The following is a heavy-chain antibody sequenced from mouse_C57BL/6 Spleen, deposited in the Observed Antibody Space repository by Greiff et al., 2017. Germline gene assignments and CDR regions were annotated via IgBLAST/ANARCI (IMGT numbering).Heavy chain of an antibody. CDR3: ARQERRGMDWYFDV. Sequence: QVQLQQPGAELVRPGSSVKLSCKASGYTFTSYWMHWVKQRPIQGLEWIGNIDPSDSETHYNQKFKDKATLTVDKSSSTAYMQLSSLTSEDSAVYYCARQERRGMDWYFDVWGTGTTVTVSS. V-gene: IGHV1-52*01. D-gene: IGHD2-14*01. J-gene: IGHJ1*03. CDR1: GYTFTSYW. CDR2: IDPSDSET.